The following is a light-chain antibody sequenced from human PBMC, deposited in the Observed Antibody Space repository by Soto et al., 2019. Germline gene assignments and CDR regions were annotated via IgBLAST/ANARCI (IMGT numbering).Light chain of an antibody. CDR2: VGS. CDR1: CSDVGSYNL. V-gene: IGLV2-23*01. J-gene: IGLJ3*02. CDR3: CSYAGSSTWV. Sequence: QSALTQPASVSGSPGQSITISCTGTCSDVGSYNLVSWYQQHPGKAPKLMIYVGSKRPSGVSNRFSGSKSGNTASLTISGLQAEDEADYYCCSYAGSSTWVFGGGTKLTVL.